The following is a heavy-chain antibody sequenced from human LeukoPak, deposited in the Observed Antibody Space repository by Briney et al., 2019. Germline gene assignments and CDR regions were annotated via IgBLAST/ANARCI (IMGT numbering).Heavy chain of an antibody. Sequence: ASVKVSCKASGYTFTSYDINWVRQAAGQGLEWVGWMSPNSRNTGYAQKFQGRVTMTMNTAISTAYMELSSLRSDDTAVYYCARVYSDSSGYYVQGFDYWGQGTLVSVSS. CDR2: MSPNSRNT. D-gene: IGHD3-22*01. CDR3: ARVYSDSSGYYVQGFDY. J-gene: IGHJ4*02. V-gene: IGHV1-8*02. CDR1: GYTFTSYD.